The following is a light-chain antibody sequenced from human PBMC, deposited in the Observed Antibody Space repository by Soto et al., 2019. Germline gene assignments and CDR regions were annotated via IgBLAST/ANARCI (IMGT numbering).Light chain of an antibody. V-gene: IGKV1-27*01. Sequence: DVQMTQSPSSLSAFVGDRVTITCRASQGIAPYLAWFQQKPGKVPKLLIYATSTLQSGVPSRFSGSGSGTDFTLPINSLQPEDVGTYYCQKYNSAPLTFGGGTKGEIK. CDR2: ATS. J-gene: IGKJ4*01. CDR1: QGIAPY. CDR3: QKYNSAPLT.